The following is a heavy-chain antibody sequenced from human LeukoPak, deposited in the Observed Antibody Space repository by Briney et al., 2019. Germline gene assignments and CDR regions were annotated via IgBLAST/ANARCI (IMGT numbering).Heavy chain of an antibody. Sequence: SETLSLTCTVSGGSISSGGYYWSWIRQHPGKGLEWIGYIYYSGSTYHNPSLKSRVTIAVDTSKNQFSLKLSSVTAADTAVYYCATVPAAIRAVDYWGQGTLVIVSS. CDR1: GGSISSGGYY. J-gene: IGHJ4*02. V-gene: IGHV4-31*03. D-gene: IGHD2-2*01. CDR3: ATVPAAIRAVDY. CDR2: IYYSGST.